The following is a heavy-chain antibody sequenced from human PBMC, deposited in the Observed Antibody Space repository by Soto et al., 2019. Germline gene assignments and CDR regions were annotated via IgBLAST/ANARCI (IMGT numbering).Heavy chain of an antibody. Sequence: PGGSLRLSCAASGFTFADYAMHWVLQAPGKGLEWVSGISWNSGSIGYADSVKGRFTISRDNAKNSLYLPMNSPRAEDTALYYCAKDTHSGSDGHYGMDVWGQGTTVTVSS. V-gene: IGHV3-9*01. CDR3: AKDTHSGSDGHYGMDV. J-gene: IGHJ6*02. D-gene: IGHD1-26*01. CDR2: ISWNSGSI. CDR1: GFTFADYA.